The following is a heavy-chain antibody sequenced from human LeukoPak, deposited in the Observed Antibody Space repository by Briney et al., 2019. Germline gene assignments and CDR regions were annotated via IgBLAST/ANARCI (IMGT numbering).Heavy chain of an antibody. J-gene: IGHJ6*02. V-gene: IGHV4-4*07. CDR3: ARAPFTTSSQGMDA. CDR2: IYTTGTT. D-gene: IGHD2-2*01. Sequence: SETLSLTCTVSGGSISSYYWTWIRQPAGKGLEWIGRIYTTGTTNYNPSLKSRVTMSLDTSKNQLSLKLSSVTAADTAVYYCARAPFTTSSQGMDAWGQGTTVTVSS. CDR1: GGSISSYY.